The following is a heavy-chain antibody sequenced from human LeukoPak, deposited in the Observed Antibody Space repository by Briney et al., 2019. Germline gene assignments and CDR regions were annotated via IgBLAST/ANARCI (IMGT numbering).Heavy chain of an antibody. CDR2: ISGYNGYT. D-gene: IGHD6-6*01. J-gene: IGHJ5*01. CDR1: GYTFADYG. V-gene: IGHV1-18*01. CDR3: ARARWGIAARPYWFDS. Sequence: ASVKVSCKTSGYTFADYGISWVRQAPGQGLEWMGWISGYNGYTIQTENLQGRVTMTTDTATTTVYMELTSLTSDDTAVYCCARARWGIAARPYWFDSWGQGTLVTVSS.